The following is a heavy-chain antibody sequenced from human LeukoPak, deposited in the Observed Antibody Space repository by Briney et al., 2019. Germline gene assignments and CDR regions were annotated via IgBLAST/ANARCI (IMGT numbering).Heavy chain of an antibody. CDR1: GFTFGDYS. Sequence: GSLRLSCAASGFTFGDYSMNWVRQAPGKGLEWVSSISSSSRYISYADSVKGRFTISRDNAKSSLYLQLNSLRVEDTAVYHCASTQTFDYWGQGTLVTVPS. J-gene: IGHJ4*02. CDR3: ASTQTFDY. CDR2: ISSSSRYI. V-gene: IGHV3-21*04.